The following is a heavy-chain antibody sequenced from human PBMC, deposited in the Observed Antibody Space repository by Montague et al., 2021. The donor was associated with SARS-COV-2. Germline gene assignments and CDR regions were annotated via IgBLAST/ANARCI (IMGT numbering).Heavy chain of an antibody. CDR1: GGSISSSSYY. V-gene: IGHV4-31*11. J-gene: IGHJ4*01. D-gene: IGHD2-21*01. CDR2: IYYSGSS. CDR3: ATSRTSLIVVVNEFDF. Sequence: TLSLTCAVSGGSISSSSYYWSWIRQHQGKGLDWISYIYYSGSSYYNPSLNSTVTISVDTSKNQFSLRMSSVTAADTAVYYCATSRTSLIVVVNEFDFWGQGTMVTVSS.